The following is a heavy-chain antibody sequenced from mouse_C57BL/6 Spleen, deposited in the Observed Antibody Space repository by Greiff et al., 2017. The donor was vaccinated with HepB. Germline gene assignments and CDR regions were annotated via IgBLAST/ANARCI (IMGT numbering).Heavy chain of an antibody. D-gene: IGHD4-1*01. J-gene: IGHJ4*01. Sequence: EVKVEESGEGLVKPGGSQKLSCAGSGFTFSSYAMSWVRQTPEKRLEWVAYISSGGDYIYYADTVKGRFTISRDNARNTLSRQMSSMKPEDTAMYYCTSEALGAMDYWDQGTSVTVSS. CDR1: GFTFSSYA. V-gene: IGHV5-9-1*02. CDR2: ISSGGDYI. CDR3: TSEALGAMDY.